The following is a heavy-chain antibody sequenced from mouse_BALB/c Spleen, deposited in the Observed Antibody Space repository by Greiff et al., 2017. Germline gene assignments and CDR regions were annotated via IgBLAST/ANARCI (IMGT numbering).Heavy chain of an antibody. CDR3: APIYDGSWYFDV. CDR1: GFNIKDTY. CDR2: IDPANGNT. D-gene: IGHD2-3*01. J-gene: IGHJ1*01. Sequence: EVQLQQSGAELVKPGASVKLSCTASGFNIKDTYMHWVKQRPEQGLEWIGRIDPANGNTKSDPKFQGKATITADTSSNTAYLQLSSLTSEDTAVYYCAPIYDGSWYFDVWGAGTTVTVSS. V-gene: IGHV14-3*02.